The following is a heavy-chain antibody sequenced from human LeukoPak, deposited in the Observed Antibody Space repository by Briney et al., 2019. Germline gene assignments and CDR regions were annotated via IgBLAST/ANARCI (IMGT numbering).Heavy chain of an antibody. Sequence: SETLSLTCTVSGGSISSYYWSWIRQPAGKELEWIGSIYYSGSTYYNPSLKSRVTISVDTSKNQFSLQLSSVTAADTAVYYCARAPPYYYDSSGYSNFDYWGQGTLVTVSS. V-gene: IGHV4-4*07. CDR2: IYYSGST. J-gene: IGHJ4*02. D-gene: IGHD3-22*01. CDR3: ARAPPYYYDSSGYSNFDY. CDR1: GGSISSYY.